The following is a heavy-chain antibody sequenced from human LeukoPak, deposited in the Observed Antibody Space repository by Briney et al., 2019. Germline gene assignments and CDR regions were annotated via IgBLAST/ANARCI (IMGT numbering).Heavy chain of an antibody. Sequence: ASVKVSCTASGYTFTNYAINWMRQAPGQGFEWMGWISGYKGNTHYAQKFQGRVSMTTDTSASTAYMELSSLRSDDTAVYYCARITTGYSDLTRDFDYWGQGTLVTVSS. CDR2: ISGYKGNT. V-gene: IGHV1-18*01. D-gene: IGHD1-26*01. CDR1: GYTFTNYA. CDR3: ARITTGYSDLTRDFDY. J-gene: IGHJ4*02.